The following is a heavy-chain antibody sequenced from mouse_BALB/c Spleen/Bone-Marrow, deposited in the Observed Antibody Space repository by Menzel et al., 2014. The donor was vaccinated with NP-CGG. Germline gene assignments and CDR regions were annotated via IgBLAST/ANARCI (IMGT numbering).Heavy chain of an antibody. D-gene: IGHD2-2*01. CDR2: IDPANGNT. Sequence: VRLKDSGAELVKPGASVKLSCTASGFNIKDTYMHWVKQRPEQGLEWIGRIDPANGNTKYDPKFQGKATITADTSSNTAYLQLSSLTSEDTAVYYCASYVYGYYFDYWGQGTTLTVSS. J-gene: IGHJ2*01. CDR1: GFNIKDTY. V-gene: IGHV14-3*02. CDR3: ASYVYGYYFDY.